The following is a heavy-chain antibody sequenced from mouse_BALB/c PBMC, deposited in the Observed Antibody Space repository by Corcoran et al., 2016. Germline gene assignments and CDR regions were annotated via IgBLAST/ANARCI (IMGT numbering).Heavy chain of an antibody. CDR3: AYGNYEALFAY. CDR2: IDPANGNT. CDR1: GFNIKETY. Sequence: EVQLQQSGAELVKPGASVKLSCTASGFNIKETYMHWVKHRPEQGLEGIGRIDPANGNTKYDPKFQGKATITADTSSNTAYLQLSSLTSEDTAVSSCAYGNYEALFAYLGQGTLVTVSA. D-gene: IGHD2-10*02. V-gene: IGHV14-3*02. J-gene: IGHJ3*01.